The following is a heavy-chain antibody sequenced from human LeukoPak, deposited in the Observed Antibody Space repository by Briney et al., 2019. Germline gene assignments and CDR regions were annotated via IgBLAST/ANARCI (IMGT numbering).Heavy chain of an antibody. CDR1: GYSISSGYY. CDR2: IYHSGST. Sequence: SETLSLTCTVSGYSISSGYYWGWIRQPPGKGLEWIGSIYHSGSTYYNPSLKSRVTISVDTSKNQFSLKLRSVTAADTAVYYCARVGGITMIVVLITDAFDIWGQGTMVTVSS. D-gene: IGHD3-22*01. V-gene: IGHV4-38-2*02. CDR3: ARVGGITMIVVLITDAFDI. J-gene: IGHJ3*02.